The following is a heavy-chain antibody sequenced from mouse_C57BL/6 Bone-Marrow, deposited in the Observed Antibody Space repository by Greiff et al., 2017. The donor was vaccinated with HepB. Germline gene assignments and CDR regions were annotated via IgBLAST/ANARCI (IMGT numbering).Heavy chain of an antibody. CDR2: IDPENGDT. CDR3: TNYYDAMYY. Sequence: VQLQQSGAELVRPGASVKLSCTASGFNIKDDYMHWVKQRTEKGLEWIGWIDPENGDTEYASKFKGKATITADTSSNTAYLQLSRLTSEVTAVYFCTNYYDAMYYWGQGTSVTVSS. J-gene: IGHJ4*01. V-gene: IGHV14-4*01. D-gene: IGHD1-1*01. CDR1: GFNIKDDY.